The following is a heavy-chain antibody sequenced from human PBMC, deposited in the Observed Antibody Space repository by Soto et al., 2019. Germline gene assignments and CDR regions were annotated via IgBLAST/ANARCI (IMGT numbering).Heavy chain of an antibody. CDR2: ISGGDGTT. V-gene: IGHV3-23*01. Sequence: PGGSLRLSCAASRFTFTTYAMSWVRQAPGKGLEWVSGISGGDGTTYYADSVKGRFTISRDNSKNTLYLHMNSLRAEDTAVYYCAKGAVGAYYYDSSGYYFFDYWGQGTQVTVSS. CDR1: RFTFTTYA. D-gene: IGHD3-22*01. CDR3: AKGAVGAYYYDSSGYYFFDY. J-gene: IGHJ4*02.